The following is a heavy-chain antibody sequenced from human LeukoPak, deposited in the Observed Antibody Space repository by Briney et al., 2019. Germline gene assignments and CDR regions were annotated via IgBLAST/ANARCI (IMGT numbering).Heavy chain of an antibody. D-gene: IGHD6-13*01. CDR2: ISGSGDST. J-gene: IGHJ4*02. CDR3: AKEGDSSSWYDLYDY. Sequence: GGSLRLSCAASGFTFSSYAMHWVRQAPGKGLEWVSAISGSGDSTYYADSVKGRFTISRDNSKNTLYLQMNSLRAEDTAVYYCAKEGDSSSWYDLYDYWGQGTLVTVSS. CDR1: GFTFSSYA. V-gene: IGHV3-23*01.